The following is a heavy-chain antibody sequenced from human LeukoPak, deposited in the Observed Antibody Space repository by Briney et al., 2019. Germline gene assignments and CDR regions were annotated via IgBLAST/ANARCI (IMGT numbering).Heavy chain of an antibody. CDR3: ASLPGPQDVDY. CDR1: GFTFSSYA. J-gene: IGHJ4*02. V-gene: IGHV3-30-3*01. D-gene: IGHD5-24*01. CDR2: ISYDGSNK. Sequence: PGRSLRLSCAASGFTFSSYAMHWVRQAPGKGLEWVAVISYDGSNKYYADSVKGRFTISRDNSKNTLYLQMNSLRAEDTAVYYCASLPGPQDVDYWGQGTLVTVSS.